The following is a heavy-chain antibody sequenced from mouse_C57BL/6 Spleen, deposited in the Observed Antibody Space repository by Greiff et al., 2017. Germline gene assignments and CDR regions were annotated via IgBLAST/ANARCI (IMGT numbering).Heavy chain of an antibody. CDR2: IDPSDSYT. J-gene: IGHJ4*01. CDR3: ARSALSYDYAMDY. V-gene: IGHV1-69*01. D-gene: IGHD2-12*01. Sequence: QVQLQQPGAELVMPGASVKLSCKASGYTFTSYWMHWVKQRPGQGLEWIGEIDPSDSYTNYNQKFKGKSTLTVAKSSITAYMQLSSLTSEDSAVYYCARSALSYDYAMDYWGQGTSVTVSS. CDR1: GYTFTSYW.